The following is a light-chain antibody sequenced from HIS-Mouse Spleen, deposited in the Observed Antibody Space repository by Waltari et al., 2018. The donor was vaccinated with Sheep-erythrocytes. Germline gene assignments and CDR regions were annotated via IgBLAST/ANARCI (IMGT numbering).Light chain of an antibody. J-gene: IGLJ3*02. V-gene: IGLV2-23*01. CDR2: EGS. CDR1: SRDVGRSHL. CDR3: CSYAGSSTPWV. Sequence: QSALTQPASVSGSPGQSIPISCTGTSRDVGRSHLFHWYPQHPGKAPKLMIDEGSKRPSGVSNRFSGSKSGNTASLTISGLQAEDEADYYCCSYAGSSTPWVFGGGTKLTVL.